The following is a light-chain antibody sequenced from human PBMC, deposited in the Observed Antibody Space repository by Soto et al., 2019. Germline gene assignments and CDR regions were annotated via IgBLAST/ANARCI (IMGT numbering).Light chain of an antibody. Sequence: EIVLAQSPATLSLSPGERATLSCRASQSVSSYLAWYQQKPGQAPRLLIFDASNRATGIPARFSGSGSGTDFTLTTSSLEPEDFAVYYCQQRSSWPYTFGQGTKLEIK. V-gene: IGKV3-11*01. CDR3: QQRSSWPYT. J-gene: IGKJ2*01. CDR1: QSVSSY. CDR2: DAS.